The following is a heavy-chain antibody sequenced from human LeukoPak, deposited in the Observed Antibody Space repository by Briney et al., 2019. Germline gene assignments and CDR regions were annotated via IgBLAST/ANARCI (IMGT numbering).Heavy chain of an antibody. CDR3: ARLTTVFGVVITGYMDV. V-gene: IGHV4-34*01. J-gene: IGHJ6*03. Sequence: SETLSLTCAVYGGSFSGYYWSWLRHPPGKGLEWIGEINHSGSTNYNPPLKSRVTISVDTSKNQFSLKLSPVADADTVVYYCARLTTVFGVVITGYMDVWGKGTTVTVSS. D-gene: IGHD3-3*01. CDR2: INHSGST. CDR1: GGSFSGYY.